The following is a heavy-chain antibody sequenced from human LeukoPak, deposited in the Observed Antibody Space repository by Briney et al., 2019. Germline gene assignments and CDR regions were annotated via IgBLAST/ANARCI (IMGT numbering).Heavy chain of an antibody. CDR3: ARGVDYYGV. Sequence: SETLSLTCAVYGGSFSGYSWNWIRQPPVKGLEWIGEINHSGGTNYNPSLKSRVTISVDTSKKQFSLKLCSVTAADTAVYYCARGVDYYGVWGQGTLVTVSS. J-gene: IGHJ4*02. D-gene: IGHD3-10*01. CDR1: GGSFSGYS. CDR2: INHSGGT. V-gene: IGHV4-34*01.